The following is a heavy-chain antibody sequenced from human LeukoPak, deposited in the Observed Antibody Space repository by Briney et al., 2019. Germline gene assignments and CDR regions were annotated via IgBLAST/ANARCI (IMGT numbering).Heavy chain of an antibody. Sequence: GVSLKISCNGSGYSFTSYWIGWVRQMPGKGLEWMGIIYPGDSDTRYSPSFQGQVTISADKSISTAYLQWSSLKASDTAMYYCARLGRMDGDYVYYYYYYMDVWGKGTTVTVSS. V-gene: IGHV5-51*01. CDR1: GYSFTSYW. CDR2: IYPGDSDT. CDR3: ARLGRMDGDYVYYYYYYMDV. D-gene: IGHD4-17*01. J-gene: IGHJ6*03.